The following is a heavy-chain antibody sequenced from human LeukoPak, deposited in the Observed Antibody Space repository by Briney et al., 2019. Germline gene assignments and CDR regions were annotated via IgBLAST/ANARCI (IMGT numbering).Heavy chain of an antibody. J-gene: IGHJ6*03. CDR1: GYTFTGYY. CDR3: ARDPRNDYVWGSYRLYYYYYYMDV. V-gene: IGHV1-2*02. Sequence: ASVKVSCKASGYTFTGYYMHWVRQAPGQGLEWMGWISPNSGGTNYAQKFQGRVTMTRDTSISTAYMELSRLRSDDTAVYYCARDPRNDYVWGSYRLYYYYYYMDVWGKGTTVTVSS. CDR2: ISPNSGGT. D-gene: IGHD3-16*02.